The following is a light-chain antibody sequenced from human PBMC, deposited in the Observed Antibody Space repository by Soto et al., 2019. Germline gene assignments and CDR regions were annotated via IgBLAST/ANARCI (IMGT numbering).Light chain of an antibody. V-gene: IGKV1-9*01. CDR2: AAS. CDR1: QDISSY. Sequence: IPMTQSPSSLSASVGDRVTITCRASQDISSYLAWYQQKPGKAPTLLIYAASTLQSGVPSRFSGSGFGTEFTLTISSLQPEDFATYYCLQHNTYPWTFGQGTKVDI. J-gene: IGKJ1*01. CDR3: LQHNTYPWT.